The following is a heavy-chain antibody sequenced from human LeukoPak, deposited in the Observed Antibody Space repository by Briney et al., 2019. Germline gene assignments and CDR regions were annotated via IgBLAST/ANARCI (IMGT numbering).Heavy chain of an antibody. Sequence: GGSLRLSCAASGFTFSSYGMHWVRQAPGKGLEWVAFIRYDGSNKYYADSVKSRFTISRDNSKNTLYLQMNSLRAEDTAVYYCAKDLYYYDSSGYDHWGQGTLVTVSS. J-gene: IGHJ4*02. D-gene: IGHD3-22*01. CDR2: IRYDGSNK. CDR3: AKDLYYYDSSGYDH. CDR1: GFTFSSYG. V-gene: IGHV3-30*02.